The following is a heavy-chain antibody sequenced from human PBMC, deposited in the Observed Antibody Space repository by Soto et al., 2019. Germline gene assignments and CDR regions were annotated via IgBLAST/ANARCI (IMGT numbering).Heavy chain of an antibody. CDR2: IKSKTEGGTT. D-gene: IGHD3-16*01. CDR3: ATAGGY. CDR1: GFTVSNAW. V-gene: IGHV3-15*07. J-gene: IGHJ4*02. Sequence: EVQLVESGGGXVXXXXXLTVSCAASGFTVSNAWMNWVRQAPGKGLEWVGRIKSKTEGGTTDYAAPVKGRFTISRDDSTNTLNLQMNSLKTEDTAVYYCATAGGYWGQGTLVTVSS.